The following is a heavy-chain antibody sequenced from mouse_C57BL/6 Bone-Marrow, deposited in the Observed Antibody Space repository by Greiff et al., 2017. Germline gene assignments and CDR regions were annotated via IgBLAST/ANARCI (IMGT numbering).Heavy chain of an antibody. J-gene: IGHJ4*01. V-gene: IGHV1-9*01. CDR3: ARQGYDGYYADYAMDY. D-gene: IGHD2-3*01. CDR1: GYTFTGYW. Sequence: QVQLKQSGAELMKPGASVKLSCKATGYTFTGYWIEWVKQRPGHGLEWIGEILPGSGSTNYNEKFKGKATFTADTSSNTAYMQLSSLTTEDSAIYYCARQGYDGYYADYAMDYWGQGTSVTGAS. CDR2: ILPGSGST.